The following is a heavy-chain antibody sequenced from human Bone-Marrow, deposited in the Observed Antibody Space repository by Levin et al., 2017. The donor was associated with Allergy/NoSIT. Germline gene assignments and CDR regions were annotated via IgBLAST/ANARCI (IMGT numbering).Heavy chain of an antibody. Sequence: SQTLSLTCTVSCGSISSYYWSWIRQPPGKGLEWIGYIFYSGTTNYNPSLKSRVTISVDTSKNQFSLKLSSVTAADTAVYYCARSSRDGYAYFDCWGQGTLVTVSS. CDR1: CGSISSYY. CDR3: ARSSRDGYAYFDC. V-gene: IGHV4-59*01. D-gene: IGHD5-24*01. CDR2: IFYSGTT. J-gene: IGHJ4*02.